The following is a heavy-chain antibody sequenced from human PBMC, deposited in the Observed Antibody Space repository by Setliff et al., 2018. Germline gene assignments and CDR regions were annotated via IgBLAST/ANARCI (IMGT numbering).Heavy chain of an antibody. CDR3: ARAHLPGSGSYFGFDY. D-gene: IGHD1-26*01. V-gene: IGHV1-18*01. Sequence: ASVKVSCKASGYTFTSYGISWVRQVPGQGLEWMGWITIYNGNTNYAQKFQDRVSMTTDASTGTAYMELGSLTSDDTAVYYCARAHLPGSGSYFGFDYWGQGTLVTVSS. J-gene: IGHJ4*02. CDR2: ITIYNGNT. CDR1: GYTFTSYG.